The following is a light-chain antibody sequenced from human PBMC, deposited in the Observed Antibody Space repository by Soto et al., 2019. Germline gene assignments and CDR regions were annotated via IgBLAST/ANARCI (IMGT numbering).Light chain of an antibody. CDR2: AAS. Sequence: DIQLTQSPSFLSPSIGEGFTVTCRASQVISTSLAWYQVKPGKAPKLLIYAASTLESGVPSRFSATVSGTEFSLTITSLQPEDFATYYCQQLFDSPITFGQGTKVDIK. J-gene: IGKJ1*01. CDR3: QQLFDSPIT. V-gene: IGKV1-9*01. CDR1: QVISTS.